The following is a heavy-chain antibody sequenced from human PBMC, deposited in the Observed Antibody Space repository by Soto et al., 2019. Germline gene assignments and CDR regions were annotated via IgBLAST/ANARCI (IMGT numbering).Heavy chain of an antibody. CDR2: INHSGST. CDR3: VSKLGSCTGGSCNWYFDL. D-gene: IGHD2-15*01. CDR1: GGSFSGFY. V-gene: IGHV4-34*01. J-gene: IGHJ2*01. Sequence: QVQLQQWGAGLLKPSETLSLTCAVYGGSFSGFYWSWIRQPPGKGREWIGEINHSGSTNYNPSLKSRVTIAAATSKNQFSLQLSSVTAADTAVYYCVSKLGSCTGGSCNWYFDLWGRGTLVTVSS.